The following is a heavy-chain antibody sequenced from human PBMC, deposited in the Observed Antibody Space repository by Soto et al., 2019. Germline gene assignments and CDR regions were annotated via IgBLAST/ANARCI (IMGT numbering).Heavy chain of an antibody. D-gene: IGHD3-10*01. CDR3: AGDPSGLLWYGEILRFDP. CDR1: GGSVSSGSYY. V-gene: IGHV4-61*01. J-gene: IGHJ5*02. CDR2: IYYSGST. Sequence: SETLSLTCTVSGGSVSSGSYYWSWIRQPPGKGLEWIGYIYYSGSTNYNPSLKSRVTISVDTSKNQFSLKLSSVTAADTAVYYSAGDPSGLLWYGEILRFDPCGQGTLVTVSS.